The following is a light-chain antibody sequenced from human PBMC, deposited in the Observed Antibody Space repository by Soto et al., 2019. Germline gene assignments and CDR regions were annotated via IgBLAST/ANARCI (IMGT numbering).Light chain of an antibody. CDR1: QSLNRD. CDR3: QQYNNWPGT. CDR2: GAS. V-gene: IGKV3-15*01. J-gene: IGKJ1*01. Sequence: IVMTQSPATLSMSPGERSTLSCSASQSLNRDLAWYQQKPGQSPRLLIFGASIRATGIPARFSGSGSGTEFTLTIGSLQSEDCALYYCQQYNNWPGTFGQGTKVDI.